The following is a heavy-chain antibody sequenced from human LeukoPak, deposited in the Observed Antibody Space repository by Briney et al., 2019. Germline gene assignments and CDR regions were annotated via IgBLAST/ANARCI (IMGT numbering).Heavy chain of an antibody. J-gene: IGHJ5*02. D-gene: IGHD6-19*01. CDR3: AKDWGSSGWYNYFDP. V-gene: IGHV4-34*01. CDR1: GGSFSGYY. CDR2: INHSGST. Sequence: PSETLSLTCAVYGGSFSGYYWSWIRQPPGKGLEWIGEINHSGSTNYNPSLKSRVTISVDTSKNQFSLKLSSVTAADTAVYYCAKDWGSSGWYNYFDPWGQGTLVTVSS.